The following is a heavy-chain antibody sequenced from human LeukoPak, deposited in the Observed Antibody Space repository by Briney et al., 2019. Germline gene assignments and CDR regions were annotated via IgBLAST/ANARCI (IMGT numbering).Heavy chain of an antibody. Sequence: GGSLRLSCAASGFTFRSYWMTWVRQAPGKGLEWVANIKQDGSEKYYVDSVEGRFTISRDNSKNTLYLQMNSLRAEDTAVYYCAKGSDYDSSGYYKRNDAFDIWGQGTMVTVSS. D-gene: IGHD3-22*01. V-gene: IGHV3-7*01. CDR3: AKGSDYDSSGYYKRNDAFDI. CDR2: IKQDGSEK. J-gene: IGHJ3*02. CDR1: GFTFRSYW.